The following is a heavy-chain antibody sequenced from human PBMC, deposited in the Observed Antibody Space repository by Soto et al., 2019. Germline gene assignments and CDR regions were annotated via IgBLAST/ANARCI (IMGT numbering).Heavy chain of an antibody. D-gene: IGHD5-18*01. CDR2: FYHSGNS. CDR1: GGSIRSYY. Sequence: SETLSLTCSVSGGSIRSYYWGWIRQSPEKXLEWIGYFYHSGNSNYNPSLKSRVTISVDTSKNQLSLSLRSVTAADTAVYFCARISSVDPYGYVNGGLDVWGQGTTVTVSS. V-gene: IGHV4-59*01. CDR3: ARISSVDPYGYVNGGLDV. J-gene: IGHJ6*02.